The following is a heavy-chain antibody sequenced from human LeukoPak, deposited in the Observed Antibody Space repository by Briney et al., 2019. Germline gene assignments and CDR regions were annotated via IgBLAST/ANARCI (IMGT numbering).Heavy chain of an antibody. V-gene: IGHV3-33*06. D-gene: IGHD1-26*01. CDR1: GFTFSSYG. Sequence: PGRSLRLSCAASGFTFSSYGMHWARQAPGKGLEWVAVIWNDGSDKYYADSVKGRFTVSRDNSKNTLYLQMNRLRAEDTAVYYCAKPTSGSGSFLIDFWGQGTLVTVSS. J-gene: IGHJ4*02. CDR3: AKPTSGSGSFLIDF. CDR2: IWNDGSDK.